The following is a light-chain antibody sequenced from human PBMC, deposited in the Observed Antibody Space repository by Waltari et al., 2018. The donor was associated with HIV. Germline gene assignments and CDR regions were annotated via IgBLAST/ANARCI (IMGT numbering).Light chain of an antibody. V-gene: IGLV2-14*01. CDR2: DVS. Sequence: QSALTQPASVSGSPGQSITISCTGTSRDVGGYNYVSWYQQHPGKAPKLMIYDVSNRPSGVSNRFSGSKSGNTASLTISGLRADDEADYYCSSYTSSSTVVFAGGTKLTVL. CDR3: SSYTSSSTVV. J-gene: IGLJ2*01. CDR1: SRDVGGYNY.